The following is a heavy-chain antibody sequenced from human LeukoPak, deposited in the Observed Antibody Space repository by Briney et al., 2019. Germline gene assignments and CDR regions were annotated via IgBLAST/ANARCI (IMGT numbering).Heavy chain of an antibody. CDR3: ARGRRYCSGGSCYLYYFDY. D-gene: IGHD2-15*01. V-gene: IGHV1-8*01. CDR2: MNPNSGNT. Sequence: ASVKVSCKASGYTFTSYDINWVRQATGQGLEWMEWMNPNSGNTGYAQKFQGRVTMTRNTSISTAYMELSSLRSEDTAVYYCARGRRYCSGGSCYLYYFDYWGQGTLVTVSS. J-gene: IGHJ4*02. CDR1: GYTFTSYD.